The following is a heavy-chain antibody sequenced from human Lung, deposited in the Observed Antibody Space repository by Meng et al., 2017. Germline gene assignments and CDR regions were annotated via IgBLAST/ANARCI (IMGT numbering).Heavy chain of an antibody. J-gene: IGHJ2*01. CDR3: ARGQKGYFDL. CDR2: IYNSGST. Sequence: QWQLQGSCPGLVKPSQTLSLTCTVSGGSISSSNYYWSWIRQPPGKGLEWSGHIYNSGSTYYNPSLKSRITISVDTSKNQFSLKLSSVTAADTAVYYCARGQKGYFDLWGRGTLVTVSS. CDR1: GGSISSSNYY. V-gene: IGHV4-30-4*01.